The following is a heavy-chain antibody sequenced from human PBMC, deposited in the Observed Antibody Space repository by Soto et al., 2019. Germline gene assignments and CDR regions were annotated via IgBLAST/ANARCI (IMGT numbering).Heavy chain of an antibody. J-gene: IGHJ4*02. D-gene: IGHD6-19*01. CDR3: ARGFEAVAASGLDY. Sequence: QVQLQESGPGLVKPSETLSLTCTVSGGSISSYYWSWIRQPPGKGLEWIGYIYYSGSTNYNPSLKSRVTISVDTSKNQFSLKLSSVTAADTAVYYCARGFEAVAASGLDYWGQGTLVTVSS. V-gene: IGHV4-59*01. CDR2: IYYSGST. CDR1: GGSISSYY.